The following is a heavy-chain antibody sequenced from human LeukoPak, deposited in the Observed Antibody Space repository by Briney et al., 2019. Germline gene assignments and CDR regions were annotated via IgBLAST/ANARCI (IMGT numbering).Heavy chain of an antibody. V-gene: IGHV3-30-3*01. J-gene: IGHJ3*02. CDR2: ISYDGTNT. CDR3: ARGASLVAGISPDAFDI. CDR1: GFTFSSHW. D-gene: IGHD5-12*01. Sequence: GGSLRLSCAASGFTFSSHWMQWVRQSPVKGLEWVAVISYDGTNTHYGDSVKGRFTISRDNSKNTLYLQMNSLRIEDTAMYYCARGASLVAGISPDAFDIWGQGTRVTVSS.